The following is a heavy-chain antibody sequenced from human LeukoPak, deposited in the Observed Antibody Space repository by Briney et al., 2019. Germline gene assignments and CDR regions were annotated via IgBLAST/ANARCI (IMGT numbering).Heavy chain of an antibody. V-gene: IGHV3-30*04. CDR2: ISDDGGRK. CDR1: GFTFSGYP. J-gene: IGHJ4*02. CDR3: ARETYYYDSSGYYRVYYFDY. Sequence: PGGSLRLSCAASGFTFSGYPMHWVRQAPGKGLDWVAIISDDGGRKFYADSVKGRFTISRDNAKNSLYLQMNSLRAEDTAVYYCARETYYYDSSGYYRVYYFDYWGQGTLVTVSS. D-gene: IGHD3-22*01.